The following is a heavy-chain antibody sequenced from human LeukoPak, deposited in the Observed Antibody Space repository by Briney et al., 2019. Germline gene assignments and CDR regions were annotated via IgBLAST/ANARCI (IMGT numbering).Heavy chain of an antibody. D-gene: IGHD6-19*01. V-gene: IGHV3-48*03. Sequence: GGSLRLSCAASGFTFSNYWMSWVRQAPGKGLEWVSYISSSGYTMYYADSVKGRFTISRDNAKNSLYLQMNSLRAEDTAVYYCARAHPSGWFYFDYWGQGTLVTVSS. CDR3: ARAHPSGWFYFDY. J-gene: IGHJ4*02. CDR1: GFTFSNYW. CDR2: ISSSGYTM.